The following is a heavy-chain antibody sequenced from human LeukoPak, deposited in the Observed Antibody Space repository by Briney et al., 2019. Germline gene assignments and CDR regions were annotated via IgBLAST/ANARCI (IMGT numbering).Heavy chain of an antibody. J-gene: IGHJ3*02. V-gene: IGHV4-4*07. CDR1: GGSISSYY. D-gene: IGHD3-10*01. Sequence: SETLSLTCTVSGGSISSYYWSWIRQPAGKGLEWIGRIYTSGSTNYNPSLKSRVTMSVDTSKNQFSLKLSSVIAADTAVYYCARDPARGVFDAFDIWGQGTMVTVSS. CDR2: IYTSGST. CDR3: ARDPARGVFDAFDI.